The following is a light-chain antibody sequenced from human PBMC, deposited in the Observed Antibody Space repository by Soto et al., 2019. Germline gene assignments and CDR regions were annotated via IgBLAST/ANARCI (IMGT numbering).Light chain of an antibody. V-gene: IGLV2-23*01. CDR2: EGH. CDR1: SGLVGSFSL. Sequence: QSVLAQPASVSGSPGQTITISCTGTSGLVGSFSLVSWYQQHPGKAPTVMISEGHRRRSGVPDRFSGSTSVNSPSLRISGLQADDEADYYCCLNIGATTYVFGTGTKVTVL. CDR3: CLNIGATTYV. J-gene: IGLJ1*01.